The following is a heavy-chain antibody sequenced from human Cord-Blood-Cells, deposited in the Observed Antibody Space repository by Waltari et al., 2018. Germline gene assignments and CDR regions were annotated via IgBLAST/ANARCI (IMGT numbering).Heavy chain of an antibody. J-gene: IGHJ3*02. CDR1: GDSVSSNSAA. CDR3: AREYKSEVRYAFDI. D-gene: IGHD1-20*01. CDR2: TYYRSKWYN. V-gene: IGHV6-1*01. Sequence: QVQLQQSGPGLVKPSQTLPLTCAISGDSVSSNSAAWHWIRQSPSKGLEWLGRTYYRSKWYNDYAVSVKSRITINPDTSKNQFSLQLNSVTPEDTAVYYCAREYKSEVRYAFDIWGQGTMVTVSS.